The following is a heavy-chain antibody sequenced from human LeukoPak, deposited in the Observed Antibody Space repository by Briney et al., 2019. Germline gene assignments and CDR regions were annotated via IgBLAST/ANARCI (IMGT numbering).Heavy chain of an antibody. D-gene: IGHD6-19*01. V-gene: IGHV3-23*01. CDR1: GFTFSSYA. CDR2: VNSSGGTT. Sequence: PGGSLRLSCAASGFTFSSYAMNWVRQAPGKGLEWVSVVNSSGGTTYYSDSVKGRFIISRDNSKNTLYLQMNSLRAEDTAVYYCAKAGIAVPATPEYCGQGTQVTVSS. CDR3: AKAGIAVPATPEY. J-gene: IGHJ4*02.